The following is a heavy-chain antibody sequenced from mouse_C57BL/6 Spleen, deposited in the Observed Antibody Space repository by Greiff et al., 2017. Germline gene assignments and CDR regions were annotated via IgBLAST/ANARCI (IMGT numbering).Heavy chain of an antibody. J-gene: IGHJ1*03. D-gene: IGHD1-1*01. CDR3: ARRTTVVAHWYFDV. CDR1: GYTFTSYW. V-gene: IGHV1-50*01. CDR2: IDPSDSYT. Sequence: QVPLQQPGAELVKPGASVKLSCKASGYTFTSYWMQWVKPRPGQGLEWIGEIDPSDSYTNYNQKFKGKATLTVDTSSSTAYMQLSSLTSEDSAVYYCARRTTVVAHWYFDVWGTGTTGTVSS.